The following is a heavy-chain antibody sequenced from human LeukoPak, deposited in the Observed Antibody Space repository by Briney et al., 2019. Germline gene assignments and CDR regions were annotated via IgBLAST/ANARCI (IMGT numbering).Heavy chain of an antibody. CDR3: ARGLRYSYGYYYGMDV. D-gene: IGHD5-18*01. CDR1: GGSISSTNW. CDR2: INHSGST. Sequence: SGTLSLTCGVSGGSISSTNWWSWVRQPPGKGLEWIGEINHSGSTNYNPSLKSRVTISVDTSKNQFSLKLSSVTAADTAVYYCARGLRYSYGYYYGMDVWGQGTTVTVSS. V-gene: IGHV4-4*02. J-gene: IGHJ6*02.